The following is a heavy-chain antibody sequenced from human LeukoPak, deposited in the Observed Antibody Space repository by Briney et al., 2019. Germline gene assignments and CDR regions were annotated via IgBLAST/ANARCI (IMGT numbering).Heavy chain of an antibody. D-gene: IGHD6-19*01. CDR1: GCSISSYY. Sequence: AETLSLTCTVSGCSISSYYLSWIRQAPGKGLEWIGRINSSGCTNYNPSFTSGVNISVVTTKIKFSLKLSSVTAENTAVYYCASLKRSGWYYFDYWGQGTLVTVSS. CDR2: INSSGCT. CDR3: ASLKRSGWYYFDY. J-gene: IGHJ4*02. V-gene: IGHV4-59*08.